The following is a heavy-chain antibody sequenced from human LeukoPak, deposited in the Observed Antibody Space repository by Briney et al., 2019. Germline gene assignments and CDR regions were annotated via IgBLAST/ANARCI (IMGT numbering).Heavy chain of an antibody. D-gene: IGHD3-10*02. V-gene: IGHV1-69*13. CDR2: IIPIFGTA. Sequence: VASVKVSCKASGGTFSSYAISWVRQAPGQGLEWMGGIIPIFGTANYAQKFQGRVTITADESTSTAYMELSSLRSEDTAVYHCARTTTSVFGYGMDVWGQGTTVTVSS. CDR3: ARTTTSVFGYGMDV. J-gene: IGHJ6*02. CDR1: GGTFSSYA.